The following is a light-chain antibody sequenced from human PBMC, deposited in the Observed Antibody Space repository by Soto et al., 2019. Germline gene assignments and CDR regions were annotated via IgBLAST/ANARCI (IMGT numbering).Light chain of an antibody. Sequence: EIVLTQSPVTLSLPPGEGATLSCRASQSVASYLAWYQQKPDQAPRLLIYDASTRATGIPARFSGSGSGTDFTLTISSLEPEDFAVYYCQQRSDWPITFGQGTRLEI. CDR3: QQRSDWPIT. V-gene: IGKV3-11*01. CDR1: QSVASY. J-gene: IGKJ5*01. CDR2: DAS.